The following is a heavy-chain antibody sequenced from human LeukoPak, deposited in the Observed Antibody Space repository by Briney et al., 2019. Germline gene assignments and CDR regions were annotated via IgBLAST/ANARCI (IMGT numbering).Heavy chain of an antibody. J-gene: IGHJ4*02. CDR1: GCTLTELS. CDR3: ATGTGMPAGN. CDR2: FDPEDGET. Sequence: GASVKVSCKGSGCTLTELSMHWVRQAPGKGLEWMGGFDPEDGETIYAQKFQGRVTMTEDTSTDTAYMELSSLRSEDTAVYYCATGTGMPAGNWGQGTLVTVSS. V-gene: IGHV1-24*01. D-gene: IGHD1-14*01.